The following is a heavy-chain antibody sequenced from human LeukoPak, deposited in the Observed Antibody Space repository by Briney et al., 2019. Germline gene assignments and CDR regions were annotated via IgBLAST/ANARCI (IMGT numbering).Heavy chain of an antibody. Sequence: GGSLRLSCAASGFTFSSYAMSWVRQAPGKGLEWVSAISGSGGSTYYADSVKGRFTISRDNSKNTLYLQMSSLRAEDTAVYYCAKPGCSSTTCYRPDYWGQGTLVTVSS. CDR2: ISGSGGST. V-gene: IGHV3-23*01. CDR1: GFTFSSYA. CDR3: AKPGCSSTTCYRPDY. J-gene: IGHJ4*02. D-gene: IGHD2-2*02.